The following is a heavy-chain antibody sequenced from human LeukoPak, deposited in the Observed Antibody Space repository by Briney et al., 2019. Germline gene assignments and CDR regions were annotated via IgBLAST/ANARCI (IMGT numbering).Heavy chain of an antibody. CDR3: ARGAGVPKFDP. D-gene: IGHD2-2*01. CDR1: GGSFSGYY. J-gene: IGHJ5*02. Sequence: PSETLSLTCAVYGGSFSGYYWSWIRQPPGKGLEWIGEINHSGSTNYNPSLKSRVTISVDTSKNQFSLKLSSVTAADTAVYYCARGAGVPKFDPWGQGTLVTVSS. CDR2: INHSGST. V-gene: IGHV4-34*01.